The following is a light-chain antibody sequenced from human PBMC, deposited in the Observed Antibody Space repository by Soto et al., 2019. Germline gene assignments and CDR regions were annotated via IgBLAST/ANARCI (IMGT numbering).Light chain of an antibody. CDR2: EVS. CDR1: TSVVGGYNY. Sequence: QSALTQPASVSGSPGQSITISCTGTTSVVGGYNYVSWYQQHPGKAPKVMIYEVSNRPSGVSNRFSGSTSGNTASLTISGLQAEDEADYYCSSYTSSSTQVFGGGTKLTVL. V-gene: IGLV2-14*01. J-gene: IGLJ2*01. CDR3: SSYTSSSTQV.